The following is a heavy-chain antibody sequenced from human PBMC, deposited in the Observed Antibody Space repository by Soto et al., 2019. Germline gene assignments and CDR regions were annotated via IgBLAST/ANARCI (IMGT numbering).Heavy chain of an antibody. V-gene: IGHV1-46*01. CDR1: GYTFTSYY. CDR3: ARDLSNWNYPSPHYGMDA. D-gene: IGHD1-7*01. J-gene: IGHJ6*02. Sequence: GASVKVSCKASGYTFTSYYMHWVRQAPGQRLEWMGIINPSGGSTSYAQKFQGRVTMTRDTSTSTVYMELSSLRSEDTAVYYCARDLSNWNYPSPHYGMDAWGQGTTVTVSS. CDR2: INPSGGST.